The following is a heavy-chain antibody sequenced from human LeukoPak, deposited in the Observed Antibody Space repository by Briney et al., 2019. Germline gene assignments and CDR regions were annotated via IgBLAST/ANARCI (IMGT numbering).Heavy chain of an antibody. V-gene: IGHV4-59*11. Sequence: KPSETLSLTCTVSGGSISSHYWSWIRQPPGKTLEWIGYIYYSGSTNYNPSLRSRVTISVDSSKNQFSLKLSSMTAANTAVYYCARGSGQWGFDSWGQGTLVTVSS. D-gene: IGHD3-10*01. CDR3: ARGSGQWGFDS. CDR2: IYYSGST. J-gene: IGHJ4*02. CDR1: GGSISSHY.